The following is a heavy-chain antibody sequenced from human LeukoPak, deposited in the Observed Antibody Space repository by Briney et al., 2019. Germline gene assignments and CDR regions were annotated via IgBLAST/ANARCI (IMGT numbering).Heavy chain of an antibody. CDR1: GFTFSSYS. D-gene: IGHD3-3*01. CDR3: ARDWGITIFENAFDI. J-gene: IGHJ3*02. V-gene: IGHV3-21*01. Sequence: GGSLRLSCAASGFTFSSYSMNWVRQAPGKGLEWVSSISSSSSYIYYADSVKGRFTISRDNAKNSLYLQMNGLRAEDTAVYYCARDWGITIFENAFDIWGQGTMVTVSS. CDR2: ISSSSSYI.